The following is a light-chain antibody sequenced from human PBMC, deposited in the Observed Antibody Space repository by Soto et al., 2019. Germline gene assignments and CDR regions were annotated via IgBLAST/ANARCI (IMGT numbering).Light chain of an antibody. CDR1: QTISNW. J-gene: IGKJ1*01. V-gene: IGKV1-5*01. Sequence: DIQMTQSPSTLSASVGDRVTITCRASQTISNWLAWYQQKPGKAPKLLIYVASSLESGVPSRFSGTGSGTEFSLAISIRQSDDFATYYCQQYNSDPGTFGQGTKVEIK. CDR2: VAS. CDR3: QQYNSDPGT.